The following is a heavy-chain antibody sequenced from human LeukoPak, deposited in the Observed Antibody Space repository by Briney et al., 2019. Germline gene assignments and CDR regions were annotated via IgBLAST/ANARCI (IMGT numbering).Heavy chain of an antibody. CDR3: AKSHRAYYYDSSGYYYSS. J-gene: IGHJ5*02. CDR2: ISGSGGST. D-gene: IGHD3-22*01. V-gene: IGHV3-23*01. CDR1: GFTFSSYA. Sequence: GGSLRLSCAASGFTFSSYAMSWVRQAPGKGLEWVSAISGSGGSTYYADSVKGRFTISRDNSKNTLYLQMNSLRAEDTAVYYCAKSHRAYYYDSSGYYYSSWGQGTLVTVSS.